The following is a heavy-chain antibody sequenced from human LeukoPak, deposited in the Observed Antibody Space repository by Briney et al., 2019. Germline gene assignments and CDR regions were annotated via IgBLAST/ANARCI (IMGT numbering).Heavy chain of an antibody. J-gene: IGHJ4*01. Sequence: GASVKVSCKASGYTFTGYYMHWVRQAPGQGLEWMGGIIPIFGTANYAQKFQGRVTITADESTSTAYMELSSLRSEDTAVYYCARFSIAAARFNYWGQGTLVTVSS. D-gene: IGHD6-13*01. CDR3: ARFSIAAARFNY. CDR1: GYTFTGYY. V-gene: IGHV1-69*13. CDR2: IIPIFGTA.